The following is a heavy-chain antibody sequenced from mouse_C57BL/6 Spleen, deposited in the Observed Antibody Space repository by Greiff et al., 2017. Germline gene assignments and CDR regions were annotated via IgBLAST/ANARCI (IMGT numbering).Heavy chain of an antibody. CDR1: GYTFTSYW. D-gene: IGHD1-1*01. V-gene: IGHV1-59*01. CDR3: ARDYYGRYYFDY. CDR2: IDPSDSYT. J-gene: IGHJ2*01. Sequence: QVQLQQPGAELVRPGTSVKLSCKASGYTFTSYWMHWVKQRPGQGLEWIGVIDPSDSYTNYNQKFKGKATLTVDTSSSTAYMQLSSLTSEDSAVYYCARDYYGRYYFDYWGQGTTLTVSS.